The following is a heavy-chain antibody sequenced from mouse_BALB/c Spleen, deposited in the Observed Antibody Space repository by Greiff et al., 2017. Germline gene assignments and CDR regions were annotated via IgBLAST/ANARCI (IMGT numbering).Heavy chain of an antibody. CDR2: IDPYNGGT. CDR1: GYAFTSYN. Sequence: EVKLQESGPELVKPGASVKVSCKASGYAFTSYNMYWVKQSHGKSLEWIGYIDPYNGGTSYNQKFKGKATLTVDKSSSTAYMHLNSLTSEDSAVYYCARRGDGYLDYFDYWGQGTTLTVSS. J-gene: IGHJ2*01. D-gene: IGHD2-3*01. V-gene: IGHV1S135*01. CDR3: ARRGDGYLDYFDY.